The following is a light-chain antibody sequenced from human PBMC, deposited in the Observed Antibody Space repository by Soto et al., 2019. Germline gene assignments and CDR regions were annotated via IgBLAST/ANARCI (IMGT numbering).Light chain of an antibody. CDR1: SSNIGSNP. J-gene: IGLJ3*02. CDR3: ATWGDGLYGTV. V-gene: IGLV1-44*01. Sequence: QSVLTQPPSASGTPGQRVTISCSGSSSNIGSNPVQWYLQLPGMAPKHLIYRDNERPSGVPDRFSGSKAGTSASLAISGLQSENEGDYPGATWGDGLYGTVFGGGTELAVL. CDR2: RDN.